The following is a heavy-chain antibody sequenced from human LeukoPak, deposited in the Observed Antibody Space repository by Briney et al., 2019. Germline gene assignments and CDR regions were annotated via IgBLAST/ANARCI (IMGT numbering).Heavy chain of an antibody. Sequence: ASVKLSCTASGGTFSSYAISWVRQAPGQGLEWMGGIIPIFGTANYAQKFQGRVTSTADESTSKAYKELSSLRAEDTAVYYCARVPYCSGGSCLRRGYYFDYGGRETVVSVSS. V-gene: IGHV1-69*13. D-gene: IGHD2-15*01. CDR2: IIPIFGTA. J-gene: IGHJ4*02. CDR3: ARVPYCSGGSCLRRGYYFDY. CDR1: GGTFSSYA.